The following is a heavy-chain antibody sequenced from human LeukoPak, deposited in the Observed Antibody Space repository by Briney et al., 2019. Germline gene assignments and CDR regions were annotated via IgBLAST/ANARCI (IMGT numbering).Heavy chain of an antibody. D-gene: IGHD1-26*01. J-gene: IGHJ4*02. V-gene: IGHV4-30-4*08. Sequence: SQTLSLTCTVSGGSISSGDYYWSWIRQPPGKGLEWIGYIYYSGSTYYNPSLKSRVTISVDTSKNQFSLKLSSVTAADTAVYYCARGVGATYEYYFDYWGQGTLVTVSS. CDR3: ARGVGATYEYYFDY. CDR1: GGSISSGDYY. CDR2: IYYSGST.